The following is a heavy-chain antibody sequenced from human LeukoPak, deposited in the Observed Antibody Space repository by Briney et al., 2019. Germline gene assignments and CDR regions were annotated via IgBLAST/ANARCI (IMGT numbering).Heavy chain of an antibody. Sequence: GASVKVSCKASGYTYTGYYVHWVRQAPGQGLEWMGWINPNSGDTNYAQNFQGRVTMTRDTSINTAHMELSRLRSDETAIYYCVRGYCSGTNCYTLDYWGQGTLVTVSS. D-gene: IGHD2-2*02. V-gene: IGHV1-2*02. CDR2: INPNSGDT. CDR3: VRGYCSGTNCYTLDY. J-gene: IGHJ4*02. CDR1: GYTYTGYY.